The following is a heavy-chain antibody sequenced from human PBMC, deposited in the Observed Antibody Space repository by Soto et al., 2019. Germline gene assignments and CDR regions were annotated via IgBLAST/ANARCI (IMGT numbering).Heavy chain of an antibody. J-gene: IGHJ6*02. CDR3: ARGDREDIAVVVGARPGEYGVDV. CDR1: GFTFSSYS. V-gene: IGHV3-21*01. CDR2: ISSSSGYI. D-gene: IGHD2-15*01. Sequence: GGSLRLSCAASGFTFSSYSMNWVRQAPGKGLEWVSSISSSSGYIYYADSVKGRFTISRDNSKNTLYLQINSLRYEDTAVYYCARGDREDIAVVVGARPGEYGVDVWGQGTTVTGSS.